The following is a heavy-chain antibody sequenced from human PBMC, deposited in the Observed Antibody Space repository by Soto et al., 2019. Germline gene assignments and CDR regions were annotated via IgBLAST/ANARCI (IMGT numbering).Heavy chain of an antibody. CDR2: ISSSSSYI. D-gene: IGHD6-6*01. CDR3: ASGSSSSLDY. V-gene: IGHV3-21*01. J-gene: IGHJ4*02. Sequence: PGGSLRVSCAASGFTFSRYSMNWGRQAPGKGLEWVSSISSSSSYIYYADSVKGRFTISRDNAKNSLYLQMNSLRAEDTAVYYCASGSSSSLDYWGQGTLVTVSS. CDR1: GFTFSRYS.